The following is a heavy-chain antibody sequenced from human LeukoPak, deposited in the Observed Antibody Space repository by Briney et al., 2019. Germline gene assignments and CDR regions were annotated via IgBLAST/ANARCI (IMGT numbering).Heavy chain of an antibody. D-gene: IGHD3-9*01. CDR2: ISTSGSTR. Sequence: PGGTLRLSCAASGFTFSSYEMNWVREAPGRGLEWGSYISTSGSTRYYADSVKGRFTIPRDNAKNSLYLQMNSVRAEDTSVYYCVREDFDCFVTWGQGTLVTVSS. CDR1: GFTFSSYE. J-gene: IGHJ5*02. V-gene: IGHV3-48*03. CDR3: VREDFDCFVT.